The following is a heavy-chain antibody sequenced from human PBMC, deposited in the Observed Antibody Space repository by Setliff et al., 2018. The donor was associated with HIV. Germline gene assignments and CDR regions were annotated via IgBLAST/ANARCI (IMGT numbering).Heavy chain of an antibody. D-gene: IGHD3-22*01. Sequence: PSETLSLTCTVSGDSVSRYYWSWIRQSPGKGLEWIGYASYSGNANYNPSLKSRVTISVDTTKNQFLLKVTSVTTADTAAYYCAGVPRYYGTGILWVWGKGTTVTVSS. CDR2: ASYSGNA. J-gene: IGHJ6*04. CDR3: AGVPRYYGTGILWV. CDR1: GDSVSRYY. V-gene: IGHV4-59*02.